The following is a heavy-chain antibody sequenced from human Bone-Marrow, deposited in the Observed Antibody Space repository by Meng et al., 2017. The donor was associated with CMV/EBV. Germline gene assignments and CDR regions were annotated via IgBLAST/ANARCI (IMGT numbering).Heavy chain of an antibody. V-gene: IGHV3-53*01. CDR1: GFTVSSNY. CDR2: IYSGGST. D-gene: IGHD3-22*01. CDR3: AKVHYYDSSGPVGMGVAY. Sequence: GESLKISCAASGFTVSSNYMSWVRQAPGKGLEWVSVIYSGGSTYYADSVKGRFTISRDNSKNTLYLQMNSLRAEDTAVYYCAKVHYYDSSGPVGMGVAYWGQGQLVNVSS. J-gene: IGHJ4*02.